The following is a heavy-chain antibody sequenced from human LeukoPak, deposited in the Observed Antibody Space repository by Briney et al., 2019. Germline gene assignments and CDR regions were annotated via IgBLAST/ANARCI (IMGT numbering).Heavy chain of an antibody. J-gene: IGHJ4*02. CDR1: GGSISSSSYY. V-gene: IGHV4-39*01. CDR2: IYYSGST. Sequence: SETLSLTCTVSGGSISSSSYYWGWIRQPPGKGLEWIGTIYYSGSTYYNPSLKSRVTISVDTSKNQFSLRLSSVTAADTAVYYCARLHFSGSLADYWGQGTLVTVSS. CDR3: ARLHFSGSLADY. D-gene: IGHD1-26*01.